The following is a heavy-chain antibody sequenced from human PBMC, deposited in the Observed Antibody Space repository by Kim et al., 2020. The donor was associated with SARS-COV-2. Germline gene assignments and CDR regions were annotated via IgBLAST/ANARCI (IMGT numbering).Heavy chain of an antibody. CDR2: IYYSGST. CDR1: GGSISSGGYY. CDR3: ARVEGITIFGVVIIGAFDI. D-gene: IGHD3-3*01. J-gene: IGHJ3*02. Sequence: SETLSLTCTVSGGSISSGGYYWSWIRQHPGKGLEWIGYIYYSGSTYYNPSLKSRVTISVDTSKYQFSLKLSSVTAADTAVYYCARVEGITIFGVVIIGAFDIWGQGTMVTVSS. V-gene: IGHV4-31*03.